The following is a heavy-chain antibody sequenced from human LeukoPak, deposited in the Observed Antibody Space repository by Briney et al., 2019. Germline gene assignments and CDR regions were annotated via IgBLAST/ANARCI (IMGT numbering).Heavy chain of an antibody. CDR3: ARGYSSSSIDY. V-gene: IGHV4-34*01. CDR1: GGSFSGFY. D-gene: IGHD6-6*01. J-gene: IGHJ4*02. Sequence: SETLSLTCAVYGGSFSGFYWSWIRQPPGKGLEWIGEINHSGSTNYNPSLKSRVTISVDTSKNHFSLKLSSVTAADTAVYYCARGYSSSSIDYWGQGTLVTVSS. CDR2: INHSGST.